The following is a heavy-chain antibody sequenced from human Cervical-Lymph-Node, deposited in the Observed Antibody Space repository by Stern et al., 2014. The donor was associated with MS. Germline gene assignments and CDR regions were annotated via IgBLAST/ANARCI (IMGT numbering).Heavy chain of an antibody. CDR3: ARHCAKREQCAFDY. J-gene: IGHJ4*02. D-gene: IGHD6-19*01. CDR1: GYSFTNYW. CDR2: IYPGQPDT. V-gene: IGHV5-51*01. Sequence: EVQLVQSGAEVKKPGESLKISCKGSGYSFTNYWIGWVRQMPGKGLEWMGIIYPGQPDTRYSPSFQGQVTISADKSIRTASLQWSSLKASDTAMYYCARHCAKREQCAFDYWGQGTLVTVSS.